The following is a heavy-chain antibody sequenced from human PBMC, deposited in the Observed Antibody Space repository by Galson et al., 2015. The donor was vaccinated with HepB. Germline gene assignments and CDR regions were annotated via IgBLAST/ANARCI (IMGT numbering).Heavy chain of an antibody. J-gene: IGHJ3*02. V-gene: IGHV1-69*13. CDR2: IIPIFGTA. Sequence: SVKVSCKASGGTFSSYAISWVRQAPGQGLEWMGGIIPIFGTANYAQKFQGRVTITADESTSTAYMELSSLRSEDTAVYYCSREGDYYGPAFDIWGQGTMVTVSS. CDR3: SREGDYYGPAFDI. CDR1: GGTFSSYA. D-gene: IGHD3-10*01.